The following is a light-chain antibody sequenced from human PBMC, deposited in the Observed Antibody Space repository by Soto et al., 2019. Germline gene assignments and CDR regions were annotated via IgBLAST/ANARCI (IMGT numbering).Light chain of an antibody. CDR1: QSVSSN. CDR3: QQYNEWPT. J-gene: IGKJ1*01. CDR2: GAS. V-gene: IGKV3-15*01. Sequence: VVMTHSPSTLSVSPVKRASLSCRAIQSVSSNLAWYQLKPGQAPRLLIYGASTRATGIPARFSGSGSGTEFTLTISSLQSEDFAVYYCQQYNEWPTFGQGTKVDI.